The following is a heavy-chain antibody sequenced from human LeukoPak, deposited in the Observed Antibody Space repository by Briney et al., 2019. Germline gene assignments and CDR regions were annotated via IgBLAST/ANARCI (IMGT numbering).Heavy chain of an antibody. Sequence: ASVKVSCKASGYTFTGYYMHWVRQAPGQGLEWMGWINPNSGGTNYAQKFQGWVTMTRDTSISTAYMELSRLRSDDTAVYYCARGIGRNYYYMDVWGKGTTVTVSS. J-gene: IGHJ6*03. D-gene: IGHD2-15*01. CDR2: INPNSGGT. V-gene: IGHV1-2*04. CDR3: ARGIGRNYYYMDV. CDR1: GYTFTGYY.